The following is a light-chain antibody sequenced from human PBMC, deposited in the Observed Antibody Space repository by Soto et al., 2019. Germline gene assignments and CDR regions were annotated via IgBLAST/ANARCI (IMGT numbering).Light chain of an antibody. CDR2: DVT. CDR1: SSDVDDYNY. CDR3: AAWDDNLSGWV. J-gene: IGLJ3*02. V-gene: IGLV2-11*01. Sequence: QSALTQPRSVSGSPGQSVTISCTGTSSDVDDYNYVSWYQQHPDTAPKLMIYDVTKRPSGVPDRFSGSKSGNTASLTISGLQAEDEADYYCAAWDDNLSGWVFGGGTKLTVL.